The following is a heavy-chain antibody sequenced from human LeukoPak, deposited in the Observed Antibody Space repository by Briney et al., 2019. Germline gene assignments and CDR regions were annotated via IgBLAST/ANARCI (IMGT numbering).Heavy chain of an antibody. J-gene: IGHJ4*02. D-gene: IGHD3-16*01. Sequence: SETLSLTCTVSGGSISSYYWSWIRQPPGKGLEWIRYIYYSGSTNYNPSLKSRVTISVDTSKNQFSLKLSSVTAADTAVYYCARGHRLWGLPDYWGQGTLVTVSS. CDR2: IYYSGST. CDR1: GGSISSYY. CDR3: ARGHRLWGLPDY. V-gene: IGHV4-59*01.